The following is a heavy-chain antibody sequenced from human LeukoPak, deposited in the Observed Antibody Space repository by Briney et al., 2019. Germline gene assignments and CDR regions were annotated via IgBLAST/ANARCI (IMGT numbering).Heavy chain of an antibody. J-gene: IGHJ6*02. CDR1: GYTFTSYD. CDR2: MNPNSGNT. Sequence: GASVKVSCKASGYTFTSYDINWVRQATGQGLEWMGWMNPNSGNTGYAQKFQGRVTMTRNTSISTAYMELSSLRSEDTAVYYCARANQAFNGMDVWGQGTTVTVSS. V-gene: IGHV1-8*01. CDR3: ARANQAFNGMDV.